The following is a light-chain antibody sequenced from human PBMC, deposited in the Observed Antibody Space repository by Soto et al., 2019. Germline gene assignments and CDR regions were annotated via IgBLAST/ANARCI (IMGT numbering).Light chain of an antibody. CDR1: QSVLYSSNNKNY. V-gene: IGKV4-1*01. J-gene: IGKJ1*01. Sequence: DIVMTQSPDSLAVSLGERATINCKSSQSVLYSSNNKNYLAWYQQKPGQPPKLLIYWASTRESGVPDRFSGSGSRTDFTLPISSLQAEDVAVYYCQQYYRPWTFGQGTKVEIK. CDR2: WAS. CDR3: QQYYRPWT.